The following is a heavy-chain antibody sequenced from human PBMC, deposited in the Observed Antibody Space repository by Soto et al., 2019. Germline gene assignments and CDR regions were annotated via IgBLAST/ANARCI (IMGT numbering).Heavy chain of an antibody. V-gene: IGHV4-39*01. D-gene: IGHD4-17*01. J-gene: IGHJ6*03. Sequence: PSETLSLTCTVSGGSISSSSYYWGWIRQPPGKGLEWIGSIYYSGSTYYNPSLKSRVTISVDTSKNQFSLKLSSVTAADTAVYYCARLPTVTTVWVRYYYYYMDVWGKGTTVTVSS. CDR1: GGSISSSSYY. CDR2: IYYSGST. CDR3: ARLPTVTTVWVRYYYYYMDV.